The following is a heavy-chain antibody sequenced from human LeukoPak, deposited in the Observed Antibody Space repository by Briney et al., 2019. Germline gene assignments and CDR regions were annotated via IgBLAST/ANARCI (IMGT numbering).Heavy chain of an antibody. CDR1: GFTFSPYT. CDR3: ARARTYDSSGPYYYYYAMDV. V-gene: IGHV3-21*01. J-gene: IGHJ6*02. D-gene: IGHD3-22*01. CDR2: ISSTSGYM. Sequence: GRSLRLSCAASGFTFSPYTMNWVRQAPGKGLEWVSSISSTSGYMYYADSVKGRFTISRDNAENSLYLQMNSLRAEDTAVYYCARARTYDSSGPYYYYYAMDVWGQGTTVTVSS.